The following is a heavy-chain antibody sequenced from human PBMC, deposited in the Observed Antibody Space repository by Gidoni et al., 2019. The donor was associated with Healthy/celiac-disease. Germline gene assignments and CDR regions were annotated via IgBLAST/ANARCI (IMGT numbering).Heavy chain of an antibody. V-gene: IGHV4-39*01. CDR1: GGSISSSSYY. J-gene: IGHJ5*02. D-gene: IGHD3-22*01. CDR2: IYYSGST. Sequence: QLQLQESGPGLVKPSETLSLTCTVSGGSISSSSYYWGWIRQPPGKGLEWIGSIYYSGSTYYNPSLKSRVTISVDTSKNQFSLKLSSVPAADTAVYYCARHPTNYYDSSGYPNWFDPWGQGTLVTVSS. CDR3: ARHPTNYYDSSGYPNWFDP.